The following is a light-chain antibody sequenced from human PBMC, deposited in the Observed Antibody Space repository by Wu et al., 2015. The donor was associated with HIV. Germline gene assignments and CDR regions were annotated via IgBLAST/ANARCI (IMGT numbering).Light chain of an antibody. Sequence: DIQMTQSPSSLSASVGDRVTITCRASQGISNYLAWYQQKPGKVPKLLIYAASTLQSGVPSRFSGSGSGTDFTLTISSLQPEDVATYYCQKYNSAPALTFGGGTKVRSN. CDR2: AAS. J-gene: IGKJ4*01. CDR1: QGISNY. CDR3: QKYNSAPALT. V-gene: IGKV1-27*01.